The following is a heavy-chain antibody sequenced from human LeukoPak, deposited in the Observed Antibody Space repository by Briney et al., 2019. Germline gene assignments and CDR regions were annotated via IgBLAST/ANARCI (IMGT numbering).Heavy chain of an antibody. CDR1: GFTFTSSA. J-gene: IGHJ4*02. Sequence: SVKVSCKASGFTFTSSAVQWVRQARGQRLEWIGWIVVGSGNTNYAQKFQERVTITRDMSTSTAYMELSSLRSEDTAVYYCARIAVAGLSFDYWGQGTLVTVSS. CDR2: IVVGSGNT. V-gene: IGHV1-58*01. D-gene: IGHD6-19*01. CDR3: ARIAVAGLSFDY.